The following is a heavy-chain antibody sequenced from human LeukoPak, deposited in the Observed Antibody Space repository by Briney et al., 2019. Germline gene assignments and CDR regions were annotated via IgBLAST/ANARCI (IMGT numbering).Heavy chain of an antibody. J-gene: IGHJ6*02. D-gene: IGHD2-2*01. CDR3: ARGGHCTTTSCSNYDGMDV. CDR1: GFTFSNYG. V-gene: IGHV3-33*01. CDR2: TWYDGSNK. Sequence: GGSLRLSCAASGFTFSNYGMHWVRQAPGKGLEWVAATWYDGSNKYYADSVKGRFTISRDNSKNTLYLQMNSLRAEDTAVYFCARGGHCTTTSCSNYDGMDVWGQGTTLTVSS.